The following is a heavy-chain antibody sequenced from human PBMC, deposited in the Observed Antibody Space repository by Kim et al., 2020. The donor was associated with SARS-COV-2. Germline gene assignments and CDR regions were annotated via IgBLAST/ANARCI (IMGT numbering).Heavy chain of an antibody. CDR2: ISGSSSYR. J-gene: IGHJ4*02. CDR3: ARKFGRYSYGQGFDF. Sequence: GGSLRLSCAASGFTFSDYYMHWIRQAPGKGLEWLSYISGSSSYRTYADYVKGRFTISRDNDKNSLYLQMDSLRAEDTAVYYCARKFGRYSYGQGFDFWGQGALVTVSS. V-gene: IGHV3-11*03. D-gene: IGHD5-18*01. CDR1: GFTFSDYY.